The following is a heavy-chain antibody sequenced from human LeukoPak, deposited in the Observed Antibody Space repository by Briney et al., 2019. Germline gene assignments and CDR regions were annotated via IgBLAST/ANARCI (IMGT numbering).Heavy chain of an antibody. J-gene: IGHJ6*03. CDR2: IYYTGST. V-gene: IGHV4-59*01. D-gene: IGHD3-10*01. CDR3: ARVEEGYGSGRRENYFYYYMDV. Sequence: MASETLSLTCTVSGGSISSYYWSWIQQPPGKGLKWIGYIYYTGSTNYNPSLKSRVTISVDTSKNQFSLKLSSVTAADTAVYYCARVEEGYGSGRRENYFYYYMDVWGKGTTVTISS. CDR1: GGSISSYY.